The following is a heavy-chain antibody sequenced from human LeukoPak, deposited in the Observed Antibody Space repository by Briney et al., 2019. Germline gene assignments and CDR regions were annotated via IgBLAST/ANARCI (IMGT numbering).Heavy chain of an antibody. D-gene: IGHD2-2*03. V-gene: IGHV3-9*01. CDR1: GFIFDDYA. CDR3: AKDLDETHYYGMDV. Sequence: GRSLRLSCAASGFIFDDYAMHWVRQAPGKGLEWVSGISWNSGSIGYADSVKGRFTISRDNAKNSLYLQMNSLRAEDTALYYCAKDLDETHYYGMDVWGQGTTVTVSS. CDR2: ISWNSGSI. J-gene: IGHJ6*02.